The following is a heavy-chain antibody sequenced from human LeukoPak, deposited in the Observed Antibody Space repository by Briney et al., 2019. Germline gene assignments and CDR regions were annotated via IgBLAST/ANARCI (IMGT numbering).Heavy chain of an antibody. Sequence: PGGSLRLSCAASGFTFSSYAMSWVRQAPGKGLEWVSAISGSGGSIYYADSVKGRFTISRDNSKNTLYLQMDSLRPEDTAVYYCAKWGGVVDTAMIAGRIFDYWGQGTLVTVSS. CDR1: GFTFSSYA. V-gene: IGHV3-23*01. J-gene: IGHJ4*02. CDR3: AKWGGVVDTAMIAGRIFDY. CDR2: ISGSGGSI. D-gene: IGHD5-18*01.